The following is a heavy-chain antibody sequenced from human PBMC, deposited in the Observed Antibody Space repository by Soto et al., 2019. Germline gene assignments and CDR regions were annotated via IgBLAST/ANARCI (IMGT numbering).Heavy chain of an antibody. D-gene: IGHD3-9*01. CDR1: GGSVSSSSYY. CDR2: VYYSGST. CDR3: GGLEGLATISYYFDY. J-gene: IGHJ4*02. V-gene: IGHV4-39*01. Sequence: QLQLQESGPGLVKPSETLSLTCTVSGGSVSSSSYYWGWVRQPPGKGLAWIGSVYYSGSTYYNPSLESRVTISVDKSKNQFSLKLMSLSAADTAVYYCGGLEGLATISYYFDYWGQGALVTVSS.